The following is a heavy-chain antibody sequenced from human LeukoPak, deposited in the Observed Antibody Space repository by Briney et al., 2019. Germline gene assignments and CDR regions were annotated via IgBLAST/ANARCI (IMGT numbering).Heavy chain of an antibody. J-gene: IGHJ6*02. CDR1: GFTFSSYW. D-gene: IGHD3-3*01. V-gene: IGHV3-7*01. CDR2: IKQDGSEK. CDR3: ARDFWSGSYYYYGMDV. Sequence: GGSLRLSCAASGFTFSSYWMSWVRQAPGKGLEWVSNIKQDGSEKYYVDSVKGRFTISRDNAKNSLYLQMNSLRAEDTAVYYCARDFWSGSYYYYGMDVWGQGTTVTVSS.